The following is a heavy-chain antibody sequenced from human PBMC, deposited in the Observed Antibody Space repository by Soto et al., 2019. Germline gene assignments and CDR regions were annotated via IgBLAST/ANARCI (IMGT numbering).Heavy chain of an antibody. V-gene: IGHV1-69*06. D-gene: IGHD3-3*01. CDR3: AKVERFLEWLFSSGWFDP. CDR2: IIPIFGTA. J-gene: IGHJ5*02. Sequence: QVQLVQSGAEVKKPGSSVKVSCKASGGTFSSYAISWVRQAPGQGLEWMGGIIPIFGTANYAQKFQGRVTITADKSTSTAYMELSSLRSEDTAVYYCAKVERFLEWLFSSGWFDPWGQGTLVTVSS. CDR1: GGTFSSYA.